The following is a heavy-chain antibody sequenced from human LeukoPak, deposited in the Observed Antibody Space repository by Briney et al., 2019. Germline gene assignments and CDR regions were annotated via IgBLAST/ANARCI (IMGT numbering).Heavy chain of an antibody. CDR3: ARGSAASGFDP. V-gene: IGHV3-53*01. D-gene: IGHD6-13*01. CDR1: GFTVSNNY. Sequence: GGSLRLSCAASGFTVSNNYMSWVRQAPEKGLEWVSVIYSGGSTYYADSVKGRFTISRDNSKNTLFLQMNSLRAEDTAVYYCARGSAASGFDPWGQGTLVTVSS. CDR2: IYSGGST. J-gene: IGHJ5*02.